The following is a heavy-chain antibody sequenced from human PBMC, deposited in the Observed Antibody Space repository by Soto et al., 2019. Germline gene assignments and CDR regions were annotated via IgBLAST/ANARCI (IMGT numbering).Heavy chain of an antibody. D-gene: IGHD1-1*01. Sequence: QVRLEQSGAEVKKPGSSVRVSCQASGGALTSYPIHWVRQAPGQGLEWMGVIDPMFDTSNLAEKFKARVTFTADASTKTVYMDPTSLRSDDTAVYFCATYPRPYNWIDLWGQGTLLTVSS. V-gene: IGHV1-69*01. CDR2: IDPMFDTS. CDR3: ATYPRPYNWIDL. J-gene: IGHJ5*02. CDR1: GGALTSYP.